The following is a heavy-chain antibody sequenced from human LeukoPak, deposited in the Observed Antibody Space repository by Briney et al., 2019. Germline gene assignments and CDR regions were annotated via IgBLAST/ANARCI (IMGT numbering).Heavy chain of an antibody. CDR2: LSHDGTNK. D-gene: IGHD5/OR15-5a*01. Sequence: GGSLRLSCAASGFTFSSYAIHWVRQAPGKGLEWVAVLSHDGTNKNYADSVRGRFTISTDIAHNALHLQMNSLRGEDTAVYYCARGWSATSFYAHWFDPWGQGTLVTVSS. CDR3: ARGWSATSFYAHWFDP. V-gene: IGHV3-30*04. J-gene: IGHJ5*02. CDR1: GFTFSSYA.